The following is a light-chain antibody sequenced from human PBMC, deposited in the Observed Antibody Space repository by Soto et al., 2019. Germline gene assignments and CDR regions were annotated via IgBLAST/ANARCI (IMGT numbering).Light chain of an antibody. Sequence: IVLTQSPGTLSLSPGERTTLSCRASQSISRYLAWYQQKPGQAPRLLIYGASTRATGIPDRFSGSGSGTDFTLTISRLEPEDSAVYYCQQYGSSPTWTFGQGTKVDIK. CDR3: QQYGSSPTWT. V-gene: IGKV3-20*01. CDR1: QSISRY. CDR2: GAS. J-gene: IGKJ1*01.